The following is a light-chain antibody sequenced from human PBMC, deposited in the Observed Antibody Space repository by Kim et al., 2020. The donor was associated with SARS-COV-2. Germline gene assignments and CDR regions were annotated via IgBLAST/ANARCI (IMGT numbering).Light chain of an antibody. CDR3: SSYTSSSTNYV. V-gene: IGLV2-14*03. Sequence: QSITISWTGTSSDVGGYNYVSWYQQHPGKAPKLMIYDVRYRPSGVSNRFSGSKSGNTASLTISGLQAEDEADYYCSSYTSSSTNYVFGSGTKVTVL. CDR2: DVR. CDR1: SSDVGGYNY. J-gene: IGLJ1*01.